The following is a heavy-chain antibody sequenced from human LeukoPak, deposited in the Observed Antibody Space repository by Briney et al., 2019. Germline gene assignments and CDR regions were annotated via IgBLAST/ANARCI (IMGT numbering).Heavy chain of an antibody. CDR1: GYTFTSYG. D-gene: IGHD2-8*01. V-gene: IGHV1-18*01. CDR3: ARGQYCTNGVCHFDY. J-gene: IGHJ4*02. CDR2: ISAYNGNT. Sequence: ASVKVSCKASGYTFTSYGISWVRQAPGQGLEWMGWISAYNGNTNYAQKLQGRVTMTTDTSTSTAYMELRSLRSDDTAVYYCARGQYCTNGVCHFDYWGQGTLVTVSP.